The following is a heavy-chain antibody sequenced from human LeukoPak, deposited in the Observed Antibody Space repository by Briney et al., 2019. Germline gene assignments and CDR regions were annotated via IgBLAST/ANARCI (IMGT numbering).Heavy chain of an antibody. J-gene: IGHJ4*02. D-gene: IGHD3-22*01. CDR3: ARHVVAVGFDY. Sequence: GGSLRLSCTASGFTFGDYAMSWFRQAPGKGLEWVSYISSSGSTIYYADSVKGRFTISRDNAKNSLYLQMNSLRAEDTAVYYCARHVVAVGFDYWGQGTLVTVSS. V-gene: IGHV3-11*04. CDR1: GFTFGDYA. CDR2: ISSSGSTI.